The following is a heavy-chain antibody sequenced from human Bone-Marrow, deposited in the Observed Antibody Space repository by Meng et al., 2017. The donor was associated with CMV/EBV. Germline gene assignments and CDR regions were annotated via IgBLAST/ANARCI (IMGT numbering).Heavy chain of an antibody. Sequence: GGSLRLSCAASGFTFNNAWMNWVRQAPGKGLEWVALISYDGLTTFYADSVKGRVTVSRDNSKNTLYLQMNSLRAEDTAIYYCAKRGLRGWYYFDYWGQGTLVTVSS. CDR2: ISYDGLTT. CDR1: GFTFNNAW. D-gene: IGHD6-19*01. J-gene: IGHJ4*02. CDR3: AKRGLRGWYYFDY. V-gene: IGHV3-30*18.